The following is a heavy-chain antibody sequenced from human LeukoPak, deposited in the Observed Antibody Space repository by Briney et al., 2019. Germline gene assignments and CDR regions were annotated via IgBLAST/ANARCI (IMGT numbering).Heavy chain of an antibody. CDR1: GFTFSRYA. CDR3: AKDWRQGGVVPAAHFDY. D-gene: IGHD2-2*01. CDR2: ISYDGSNK. Sequence: GGSLRLSCAASGFTFSRYAMHWVSQAPGKWLEWVAVISYDGSNKYYADSVKGRFTISRDNSKNTLYLQMNSLRAEDTAVYYCAKDWRQGGVVPAAHFDYWGQGTLVTVSS. J-gene: IGHJ4*02. V-gene: IGHV3-30*04.